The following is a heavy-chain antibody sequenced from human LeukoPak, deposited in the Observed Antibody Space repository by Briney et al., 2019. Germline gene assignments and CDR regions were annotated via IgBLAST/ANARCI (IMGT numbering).Heavy chain of an antibody. J-gene: IGHJ3*02. Sequence: PSQTLSLTCTVSGGSISSGGYYWSWIRQHPGKGLEWIGYIYYSGSTYYNPSLKSRVTISVDTSKNQFSLKLSSVTAADTAVYYRARDTNTGDAFDIWGQGTMVTVSS. CDR2: IYYSGST. CDR1: GGSISSGGYY. D-gene: IGHD1-14*01. V-gene: IGHV4-31*03. CDR3: ARDTNTGDAFDI.